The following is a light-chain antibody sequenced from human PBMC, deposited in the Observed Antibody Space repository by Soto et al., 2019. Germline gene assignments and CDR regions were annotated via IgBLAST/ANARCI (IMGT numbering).Light chain of an antibody. CDR1: QDISYY. J-gene: IGKJ4*01. Sequence: DIQMTQSPSSLSASVGDRVTITCRANQDISYYLAWYQQKQGKVPKLLIYAASTLQSGVPSRFSGSGSGTDFTLTISSLQTEDFATYYCQQLNSYPLSLGGGTKVDIK. CDR3: QQLNSYPLS. CDR2: AAS. V-gene: IGKV1-27*01.